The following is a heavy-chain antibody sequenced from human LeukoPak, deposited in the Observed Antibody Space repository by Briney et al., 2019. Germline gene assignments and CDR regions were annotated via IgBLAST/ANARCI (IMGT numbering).Heavy chain of an antibody. V-gene: IGHV3-23*01. CDR2: ISGRDHNT. CDR3: AKGGLSRAGLDF. CDR1: GFTFSSSA. J-gene: IGHJ4*02. Sequence: GGSLRLSCAASGFTFSSSAMTWVRQAPGKGLEWVSSISGRDHNTYNADSVKGRFTISRDNSKNTLYLQMNSLRAEDTAVYYGAKGGLSRAGLDFWGQGTLVTVSS. D-gene: IGHD5/OR15-5a*01.